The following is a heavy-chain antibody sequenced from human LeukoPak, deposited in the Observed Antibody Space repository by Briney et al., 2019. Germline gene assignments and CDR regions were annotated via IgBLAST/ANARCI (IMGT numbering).Heavy chain of an antibody. Sequence: GGSLRLSCAASGFTFSSYSMNWVRQAPGKGLEWVPSISSSSSYIYYADSVKGRFTISRDNAKNSLYLQMNSLRAEDTAVYYCARGSIVGATHWFDPWGQGTLVTVSS. J-gene: IGHJ5*02. D-gene: IGHD1-26*01. CDR2: ISSSSSYI. CDR3: ARGSIVGATHWFDP. V-gene: IGHV3-21*01. CDR1: GFTFSSYS.